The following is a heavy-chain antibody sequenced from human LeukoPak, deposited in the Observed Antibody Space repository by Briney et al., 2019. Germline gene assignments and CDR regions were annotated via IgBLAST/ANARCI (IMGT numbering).Heavy chain of an antibody. CDR2: IYFSGGT. J-gene: IGHJ1*01. CDR1: GGSISSSSYY. V-gene: IGHV4-39*01. D-gene: IGHD6-13*01. Sequence: PSETLSLTCTVSGGSISSSSYYWGWIRQPPGKGLEWIGSIYFSGGTYYNPSLKSRVTISVDTSKNQFSLKLSSVTAADTAVYYCASGIAATGTGYFQHWGQGTLVTVSS. CDR3: ASGIAATGTGYFQH.